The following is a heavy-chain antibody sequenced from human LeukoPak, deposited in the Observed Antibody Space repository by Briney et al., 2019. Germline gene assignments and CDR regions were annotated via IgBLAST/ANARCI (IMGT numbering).Heavy chain of an antibody. J-gene: IGHJ4*02. CDR2: IIPIFGTA. Sequence: ASVKVSCKASGGTFSSYAISWVRQAPGQGLEWTGGIIPIFGTANYAQKFQGRVTITADESTSTAYMELSSLRSEDTAVYYCARARGESGTPDYWGQGTLVTVSS. D-gene: IGHD5-12*01. CDR3: ARARGESGTPDY. CDR1: GGTFSSYA. V-gene: IGHV1-69*13.